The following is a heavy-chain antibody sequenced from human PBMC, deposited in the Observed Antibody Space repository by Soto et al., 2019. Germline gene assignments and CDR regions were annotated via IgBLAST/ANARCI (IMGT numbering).Heavy chain of an antibody. D-gene: IGHD1-26*01. CDR2: ISSSSNTI. CDR1: GITSSSST. Sequence: GGSLKLSCVASGITSSSSTMKWVRQVPGKGLEWASYISSSSNTIYHADSVKGRSTISRDNPKNSLYLQMNSLRAEDTAVYYCARAGSGSYNAFDIWGQGTMVTVSS. J-gene: IGHJ3*02. V-gene: IGHV3-48*01. CDR3: ARAGSGSYNAFDI.